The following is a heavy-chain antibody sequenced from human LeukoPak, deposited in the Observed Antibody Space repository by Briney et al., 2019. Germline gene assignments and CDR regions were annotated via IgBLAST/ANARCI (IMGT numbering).Heavy chain of an antibody. J-gene: IGHJ3*02. V-gene: IGHV1-46*01. CDR1: GYTFTSYY. D-gene: IGHD2-2*01. CDR2: INPSGGST. Sequence: ASVKVSCQASGYTFTSYYIHWVRQAPGQGLEWMGMINPSGGSTSYAPKFQGRVTMTRDTSTSIVYMELSSLRSEDSAVYYCARSAPQGYCTSTSCYARSAFDIWGQGTMVTVSS. CDR3: ARSAPQGYCTSTSCYARSAFDI.